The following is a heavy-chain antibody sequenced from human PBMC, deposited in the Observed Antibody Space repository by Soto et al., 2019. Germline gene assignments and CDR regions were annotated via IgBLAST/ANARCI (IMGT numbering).Heavy chain of an antibody. CDR3: TRARCGSGSCYHVDY. V-gene: IGHV1-46*03. D-gene: IGHD2-15*01. J-gene: IGHJ4*02. CDR1: GYTFTSYY. CDR2: INPSGGGT. Sequence: QVQLVQSGAEVKKPGASVKVSCKASGYTFTSYYMHWVRQAPGQGLEWMGIINPSGGGTSYAQKFQGRVTMTSDTSTSTVYMELSSLRSEDTAVYFCTRARCGSGSCYHVDYWGQGTLVTVSS.